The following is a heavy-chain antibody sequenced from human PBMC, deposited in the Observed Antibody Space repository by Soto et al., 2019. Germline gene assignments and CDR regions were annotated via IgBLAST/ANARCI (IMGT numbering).Heavy chain of an antibody. CDR2: ISDTGGGT. CDR1: GVNFSSYA. CDR3: AVGRHKTSGSNTWFDP. D-gene: IGHD3-22*01. Sequence: GGSLRLSCAASGVNFSSYAMNWVRQAPGKGLEWVSTISDTGGGTFYAGSVKGRFTISRDNSKNTLYLQMHSLRADDSAIYFCAVGRHKTSGSNTWFDPWGRGTLVTVSS. J-gene: IGHJ5*02. V-gene: IGHV3-23*01.